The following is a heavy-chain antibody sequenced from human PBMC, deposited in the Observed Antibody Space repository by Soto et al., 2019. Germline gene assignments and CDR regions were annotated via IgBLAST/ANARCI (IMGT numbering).Heavy chain of an antibody. V-gene: IGHV1-69*01. D-gene: IGHD2-2*01. CDR1: GGTFSNYA. J-gene: IGHJ6*02. CDR3: ARVVILVPTASTHYYYQMDV. CDR2: IIPIVGTG. Sequence: QVQLVQSGAEVRKPGSSVTVSCKASGGTFSNYAISWVRQAPGQGLEWMGGIIPIVGTGSYAQKFQGRVTITADEPTTTAYMELSSLRFEDTAVYSCARVVILVPTASTHYYYQMDVWGPGTTVTVSS.